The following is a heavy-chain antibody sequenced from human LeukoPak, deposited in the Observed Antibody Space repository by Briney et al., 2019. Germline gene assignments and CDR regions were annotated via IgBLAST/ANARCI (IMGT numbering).Heavy chain of an antibody. CDR3: ARDLYDSSGYYNLDAFDI. Sequence: ASVKVSCKASGYTFTGYYMHWVRQAPGQGLEWMGWISAYNGNTNYAQKLQGRVTMTTDTSTSTAYMELRSLRSDDTAVYYCARDLYDSSGYYNLDAFDIWGQGTMVTVSS. CDR2: ISAYNGNT. J-gene: IGHJ3*02. V-gene: IGHV1-18*04. D-gene: IGHD3-22*01. CDR1: GYTFTGYY.